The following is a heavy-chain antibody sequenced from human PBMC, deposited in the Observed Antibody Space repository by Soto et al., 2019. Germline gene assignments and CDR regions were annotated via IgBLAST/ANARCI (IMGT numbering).Heavy chain of an antibody. Sequence: QVQLVQSGAEVKKPGASVKVSCKASGYTFTSYGISWVRQAPGQGLEWMGWISAYNGNTNYAQKLQGRVTMTTDTSTSKAYMELRSLRSDDTAVYYCTRGAYYYDSSGYYGYFDLWGRGTLVTVSS. CDR2: ISAYNGNT. CDR1: GYTFTSYG. J-gene: IGHJ2*01. D-gene: IGHD3-22*01. CDR3: TRGAYYYDSSGYYGYFDL. V-gene: IGHV1-18*01.